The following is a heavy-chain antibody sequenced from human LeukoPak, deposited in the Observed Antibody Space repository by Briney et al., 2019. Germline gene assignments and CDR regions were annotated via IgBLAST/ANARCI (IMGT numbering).Heavy chain of an antibody. CDR3: ARDRGYSNFDY. V-gene: IGHV3-7*05. D-gene: IGHD5-18*01. J-gene: IGHJ4*02. Sequence: GGSLRLSCAASGFXFSSYWISWVRQAPGKGLEWVANMNRDGSEKDYVDSVKGRFTISRDNAKNSLSLQMNSLRAEDTAVYYCARDRGYSNFDYWGQGTLVTVSS. CDR2: MNRDGSEK. CDR1: GFXFSSYW.